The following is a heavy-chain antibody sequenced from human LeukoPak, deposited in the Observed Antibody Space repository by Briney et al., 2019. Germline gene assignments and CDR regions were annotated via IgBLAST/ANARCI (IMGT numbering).Heavy chain of an antibody. CDR1: GGSISSSSYY. Sequence: PSETLSLTCTVSGGSISSSSYYWGWIRQPPGKGLEWIGSIYYSGSTYYNPSLKSRVTISVDTSKNQFSLKLSSVTAADTAVYYCARALRFLEWHDAFDIWGQGTMVTVSS. CDR2: IYYSGST. CDR3: ARALRFLEWHDAFDI. D-gene: IGHD3-3*01. J-gene: IGHJ3*02. V-gene: IGHV4-39*01.